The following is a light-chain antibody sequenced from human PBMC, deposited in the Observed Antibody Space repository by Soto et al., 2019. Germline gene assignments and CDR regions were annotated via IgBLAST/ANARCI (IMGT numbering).Light chain of an antibody. CDR3: MQALQTPRT. Sequence: DIVMTQSPLSLPATPGEPASISCRSSQSLLHSNGYNFLDWYVQKPGQSPQLLIYMGSNRASGGPDRVSGSGSGTDFTLKTSRVEAEDVGVDYSMQALQTPRTFGQGTKVEIK. V-gene: IGKV2-28*01. CDR1: QSLLHSNGYNF. CDR2: MGS. J-gene: IGKJ1*01.